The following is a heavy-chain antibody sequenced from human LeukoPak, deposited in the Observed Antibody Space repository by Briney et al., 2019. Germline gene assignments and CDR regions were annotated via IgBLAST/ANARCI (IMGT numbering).Heavy chain of an antibody. J-gene: IGHJ6*02. CDR3: ARPPRKAATVFQPMDV. V-gene: IGHV1-2*02. Sequence: AVTVSYQTCLYNFTDYYVHSLRNSPAHGLVRIRRINPYTDGTDYAQKFQDRVTLNRDTSISTAYMELSSLRSDDTAVYYCARPPRKAATVFQPMDVWGQGTTGTVSS. CDR1: LYNFTDYY. CDR2: INPYTDGT. D-gene: IGHD1-14*01.